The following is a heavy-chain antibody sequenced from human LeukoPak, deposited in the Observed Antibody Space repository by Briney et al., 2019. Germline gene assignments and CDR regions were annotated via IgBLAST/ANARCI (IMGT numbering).Heavy chain of an antibody. CDR2: LKGTGEK. J-gene: IGHJ4*02. D-gene: IGHD3-16*01. CDR1: GFSFSTYA. Sequence: PGGSLRLSCVASGFSFSTYAMSSVRQTPASWLEWVSSLKGTGEKYYADSVKGRFTLSREDSRNPVYLQLNNLRADATGVYSCERASWVSHADAVWWGQGTVVTVSS. V-gene: IGHV3-23*01. CDR3: ERASWVSHADAVW.